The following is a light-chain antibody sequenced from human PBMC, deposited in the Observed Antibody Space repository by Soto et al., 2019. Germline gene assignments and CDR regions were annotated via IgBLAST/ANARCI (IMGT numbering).Light chain of an antibody. J-gene: IGKJ5*01. Sequence: EIVMTQSPATLSVSPGERATLSCSASQSVGSSLAWYQQRPGQAPRLLIYGPSARATGIPARFSGSGSGTDFTLTISSLQSEDFAVYYCQQYNNWPLTFGQGTRLEI. V-gene: IGKV3-15*01. CDR1: QSVGSS. CDR2: GPS. CDR3: QQYNNWPLT.